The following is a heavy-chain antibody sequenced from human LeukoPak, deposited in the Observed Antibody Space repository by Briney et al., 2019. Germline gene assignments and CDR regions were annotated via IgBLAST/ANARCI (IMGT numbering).Heavy chain of an antibody. CDR2: IYHSGSS. Sequence: PSETLSLTCAVSGGSISSSNWWSWVRQPPGKGLEWIGEIYHSGSSNYNPSLKGRVTISVDKSKNQFSLKLSSVTAADTAVYYCAREWYGSGSYFTNNDAFDIWGQGTMVTVSS. J-gene: IGHJ3*02. CDR3: AREWYGSGSYFTNNDAFDI. CDR1: GGSISSSNW. D-gene: IGHD3-10*01. V-gene: IGHV4-4*02.